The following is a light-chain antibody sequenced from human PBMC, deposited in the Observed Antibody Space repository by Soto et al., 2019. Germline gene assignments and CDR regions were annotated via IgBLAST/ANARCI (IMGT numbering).Light chain of an antibody. CDR1: QSVSSN. Sequence: EIVMTQSPATLSVSPGDRATLSCRASQSVSSNLAWYQQKPGQAPRLLIYGASTRSTGIPARFSGSGSGTEFTRTISSLQSEDFSVYYWQQYNNGPLCTFCQGTKLEIK. CDR2: GAS. CDR3: QQYNNGPLCT. V-gene: IGKV3-15*01. J-gene: IGKJ2*02.